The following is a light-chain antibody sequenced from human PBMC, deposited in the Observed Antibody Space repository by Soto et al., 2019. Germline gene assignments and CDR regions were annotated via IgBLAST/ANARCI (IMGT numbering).Light chain of an antibody. Sequence: DIQITQSPSTLSASVGDRVTLTCRASQGISSYLAWYQQKPGKAPKLLIYAASTLQSGVPSRFRGSRSGTDFTLTISSLQPEDVATYYCQQLNSYPFTFGQGTRLEIK. J-gene: IGKJ5*01. V-gene: IGKV1-9*01. CDR3: QQLNSYPFT. CDR2: AAS. CDR1: QGISSY.